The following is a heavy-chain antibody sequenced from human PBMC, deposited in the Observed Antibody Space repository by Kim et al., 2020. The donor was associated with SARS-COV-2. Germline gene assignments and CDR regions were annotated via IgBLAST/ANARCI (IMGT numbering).Heavy chain of an antibody. D-gene: IGHD2-15*01. CDR3: ARDINRIRTPKYCSGSSCDSAWGFDT. Sequence: SETLSLTCTVSGGSISSYYWSWIRQPPGKGLEWIGYIYYSGSTNYNPSLKSRVTISVDTSENQFSLKLTSVTAADTAVYYCARDINRIRTPKYCSGSSCDSAWGFDTWGQGTLVTVSS. CDR1: GGSISSYY. J-gene: IGHJ5*02. V-gene: IGHV4-59*01. CDR2: IYYSGST.